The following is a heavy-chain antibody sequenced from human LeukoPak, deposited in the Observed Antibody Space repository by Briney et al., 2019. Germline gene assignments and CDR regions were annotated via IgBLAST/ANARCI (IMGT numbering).Heavy chain of an antibody. Sequence: GGSLRLSCAASGFTFDDYAMHWVRQAPGKGLEWVSGISWNSGSIGYADSVKGRFTISRDNAKNSLYLQMNSLRAEDTALYYCAKDSTTTPSGGWGAFDIWGQGTMVTVSS. CDR1: GFTFDDYA. CDR2: ISWNSGSI. CDR3: AKDSTTTPSGGWGAFDI. D-gene: IGHD6-19*01. J-gene: IGHJ3*02. V-gene: IGHV3-9*01.